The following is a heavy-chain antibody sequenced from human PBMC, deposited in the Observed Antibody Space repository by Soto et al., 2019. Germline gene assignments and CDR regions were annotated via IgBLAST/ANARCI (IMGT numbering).Heavy chain of an antibody. D-gene: IGHD6-13*01. Sequence: QVQLQQWGAGLLKPSETLSLTCAVYGGSFSGYYWSWIRQPPGKGLEWIGEINHSGSTNYNPSLKNRVTISVDTSKNQFSLKLSSVTAADTAVYYCARGPAAGARFDYWGQGTLVTVSS. CDR1: GGSFSGYY. CDR2: INHSGST. J-gene: IGHJ4*02. CDR3: ARGPAAGARFDY. V-gene: IGHV4-34*01.